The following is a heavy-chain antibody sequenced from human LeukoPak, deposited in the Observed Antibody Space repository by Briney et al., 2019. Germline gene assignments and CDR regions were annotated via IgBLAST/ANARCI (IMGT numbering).Heavy chain of an antibody. J-gene: IGHJ6*02. Sequence: PSETLSLTCAVYGGSFSGYYWSWIRQPPGKGLEWIGEINHSGSTNYNPSLKSRVTISVDTSKNQFSLKLSSVTAADTAVYYCARNWETTVTTRNYYYYGMDVWGQGTTVTVSS. CDR3: ARNWETTVTTRNYYYYGMDV. D-gene: IGHD4-11*01. CDR1: GGSFSGYY. V-gene: IGHV4-34*01. CDR2: INHSGST.